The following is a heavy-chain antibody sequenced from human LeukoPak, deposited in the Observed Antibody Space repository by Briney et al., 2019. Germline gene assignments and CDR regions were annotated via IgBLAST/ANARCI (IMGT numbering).Heavy chain of an antibody. Sequence: ASVKVSCKASGYTFTGYYMHWVRQAPGQGLEWMGWINPNSGGTNYAQKFQGRVTMTRNTSISTAYMELSSLRSEDTAVYYCAMKIAAAGHNWFDPWGQGTLVTVSS. J-gene: IGHJ5*02. D-gene: IGHD6-13*01. CDR1: GYTFTGYY. CDR3: AMKIAAAGHNWFDP. V-gene: IGHV1-2*02. CDR2: INPNSGGT.